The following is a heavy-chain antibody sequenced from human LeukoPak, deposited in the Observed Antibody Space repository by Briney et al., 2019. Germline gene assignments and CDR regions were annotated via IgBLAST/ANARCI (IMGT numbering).Heavy chain of an antibody. D-gene: IGHD1-1*01. CDR1: GFTFSNAW. Sequence: GGSLRLSCAASGFTFSNAWMSWVRQAPGKGLEWVSTISGSGGSTYNADSVKARFTISRDNSKITLYLQMNSLRAEDTAVYYCAKNDGNLPYYYYYMDVWGKGTTVTVPS. CDR2: ISGSGGST. V-gene: IGHV3-23*01. J-gene: IGHJ6*03. CDR3: AKNDGNLPYYYYYMDV.